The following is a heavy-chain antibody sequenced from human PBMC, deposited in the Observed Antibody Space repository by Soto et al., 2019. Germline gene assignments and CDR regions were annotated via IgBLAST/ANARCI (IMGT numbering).Heavy chain of an antibody. D-gene: IGHD2-21*01. J-gene: IGHJ5*02. CDR1: GGSVSGVDYF. Sequence: SETLSLTCTVSGGSVSGVDYFWSWIRQSPGKGLEWIGYIYYTGITHLDPSLKSRLTMAVDTSKNEFSLKLTSVSAADTAVYFCAREERKGIISWFDPWGQGTPVTVSS. CDR3: AREERKGIISWFDP. V-gene: IGHV4-30-4*01. CDR2: IYYTGIT.